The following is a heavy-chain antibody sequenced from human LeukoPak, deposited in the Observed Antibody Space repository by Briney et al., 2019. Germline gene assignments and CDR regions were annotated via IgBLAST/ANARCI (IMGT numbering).Heavy chain of an antibody. V-gene: IGHV1-18*01. CDR2: ISAYNGNT. CDR3: ARDLGYHDYGDYGGD. D-gene: IGHD4-17*01. CDR1: GYTFTSYG. Sequence: ASVKVSCKASGYTFTSYGISWVRQPPGQGLEWMGWISAYNGNTNYAQKLQGRVTMTTDTSTSTAYMELRSLRSDDTAVYYCARDLGYHDYGDYGGDWGQGTLVTVSS. J-gene: IGHJ4*02.